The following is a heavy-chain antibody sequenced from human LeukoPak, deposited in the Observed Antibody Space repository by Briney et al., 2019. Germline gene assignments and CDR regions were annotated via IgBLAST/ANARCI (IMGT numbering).Heavy chain of an antibody. CDR3: ARDRQWLENDY. CDR1: GGSISSSSYY. J-gene: IGHJ4*02. Sequence: ASETLSLTCTVSGGSISSSSYYWGWIRQPPGKGLEWIGRVYSSGSTNYNPSLKSRVTMSIDTSKNQFSLKLSSVTAADTAVYYCARDRQWLENDYWGQGTLVTVSS. V-gene: IGHV4-39*07. D-gene: IGHD6-19*01. CDR2: VYSSGST.